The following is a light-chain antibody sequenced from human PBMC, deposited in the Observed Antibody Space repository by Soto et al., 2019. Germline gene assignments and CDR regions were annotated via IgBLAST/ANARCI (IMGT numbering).Light chain of an antibody. Sequence: DIQMTQSPSSLSASVGDRVTITCRASQSISSYLNWYQQKPGKAPNLLIYVASNLQPGVPPRFSGSGSGTEFTLTISSLQPEDLSTYYCQQSYLTPQTFGQGTKVEIK. CDR2: VAS. CDR3: QQSYLTPQT. J-gene: IGKJ1*01. CDR1: QSISSY. V-gene: IGKV1-39*01.